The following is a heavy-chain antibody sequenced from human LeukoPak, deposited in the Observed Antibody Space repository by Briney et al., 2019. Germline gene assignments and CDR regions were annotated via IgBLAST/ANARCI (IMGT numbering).Heavy chain of an antibody. D-gene: IGHD6-13*01. J-gene: IGHJ4*02. Sequence: GRFTISRGNAKNSLYLQMHSLRAEDTAVYYCARDSSVAAALDFWGQGTLVTVSS. V-gene: IGHV3-11*06. CDR3: ARDSSVAAALDF.